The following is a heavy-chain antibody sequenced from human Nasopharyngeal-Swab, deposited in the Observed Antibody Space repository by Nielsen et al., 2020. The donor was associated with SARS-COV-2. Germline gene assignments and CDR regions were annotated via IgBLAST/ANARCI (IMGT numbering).Heavy chain of an antibody. V-gene: IGHV1-2*02. Sequence: ASVKVSCKASGYTFTGYYMHWVRQAPGQGLEWMGWINPNSGGTNYAQKFQGRVTMTRDTSISTAYMELSRLRSDDTAVYYCARERATYSSSWYTPKSLYYYGMDVWGRGTTVTVSS. J-gene: IGHJ6*02. CDR3: ARERATYSSSWYTPKSLYYYGMDV. D-gene: IGHD6-13*01. CDR1: GYTFTGYY. CDR2: INPNSGGT.